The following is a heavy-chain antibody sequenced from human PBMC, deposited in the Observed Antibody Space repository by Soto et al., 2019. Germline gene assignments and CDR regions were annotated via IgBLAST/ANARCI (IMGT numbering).Heavy chain of an antibody. CDR3: ASDRSLGSNWYYYLES. D-gene: IGHD1-20*01. Sequence: EGSLRLSCTASGFTFSSRAMNWVRQFPGRGLEWVSYISSSSSNIDYADSVKGRFTVSRDNAKNSLYLQMNTLRDEDTAVYYCASDRSLGSNWYYYLESWGQGTLVTV. V-gene: IGHV3-48*02. J-gene: IGHJ4*02. CDR1: GFTFSSRA. CDR2: ISSSSSNI.